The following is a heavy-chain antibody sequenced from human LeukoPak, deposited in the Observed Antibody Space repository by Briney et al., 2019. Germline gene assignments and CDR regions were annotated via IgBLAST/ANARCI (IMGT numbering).Heavy chain of an antibody. Sequence: GESLKISCKGFGYSFTSYWIGWVRQMPGKGLEWMGVIYPGDSGIRSSPSFQGQVTFSADKSISTAYVQWSSLKASDTAMYYCARIPFCSGTNCHLSFDYWGQGTLVTVSS. CDR3: ARIPFCSGTNCHLSFDY. D-gene: IGHD2-2*01. V-gene: IGHV5-51*01. CDR2: IYPGDSGI. J-gene: IGHJ4*02. CDR1: GYSFTSYW.